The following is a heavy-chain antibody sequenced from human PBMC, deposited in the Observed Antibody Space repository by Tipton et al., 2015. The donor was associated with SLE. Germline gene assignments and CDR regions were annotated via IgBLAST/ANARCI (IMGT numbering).Heavy chain of an antibody. J-gene: IGHJ6*02. CDR3: AAVGRPVFYYYGMDV. CDR1: GGSFSDYY. Sequence: TLSLTCAVYGGSFSDYYWYWIRQPPGKGLEWIGEINHSGGTNYNPSLKSRVTISVDTSKNQFSLKLSSVTAADTAVYYCAAVGRPVFYYYGMDVWDQGP. V-gene: IGHV4-34*01. D-gene: IGHD4-23*01. CDR2: INHSGGT.